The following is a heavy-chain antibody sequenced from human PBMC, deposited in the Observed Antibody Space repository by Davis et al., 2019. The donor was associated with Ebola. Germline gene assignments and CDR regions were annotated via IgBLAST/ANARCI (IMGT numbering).Heavy chain of an antibody. V-gene: IGHV3-21*01. D-gene: IGHD6-19*01. CDR3: ARAVGGYYYGMDV. CDR1: GFTSSSYS. Sequence: GESLKLSCAASGFTSSSYSMNWVRQAPGKGLEWVSSISSSSSYIYYADSVKGRFTISRDNAKNSLYLQMNSLRAEDTAVYYCARAVGGYYYGMDVWGQGTTVTVSS. J-gene: IGHJ6*02. CDR2: ISSSSSYI.